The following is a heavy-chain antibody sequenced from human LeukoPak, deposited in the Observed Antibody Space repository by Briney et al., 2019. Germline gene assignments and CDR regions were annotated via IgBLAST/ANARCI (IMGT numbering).Heavy chain of an antibody. J-gene: IGHJ6*02. Sequence: SETLSLTCTVSGVSLTSHCWSWIRQPPGKGLGWIGYVSYSVSTTYNPSLTSRVTISVDTSKCQFSLKLSSVTAADTAVYYCARLGIVRQLDFYYYGMDVWGQGATVTVSS. D-gene: IGHD6-13*01. CDR2: VSYSVST. CDR3: ARLGIVRQLDFYYYGMDV. V-gene: IGHV4-59*08. CDR1: GVSLTSHC.